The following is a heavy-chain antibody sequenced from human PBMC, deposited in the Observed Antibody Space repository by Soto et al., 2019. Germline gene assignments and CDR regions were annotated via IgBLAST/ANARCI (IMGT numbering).Heavy chain of an antibody. V-gene: IGHV3-23*01. Sequence: GGSLRLSCAASGFTFTNYVMSWVRQAPGKGLEWVSVISGSGSSTYYADSVKGRFTISRDNSKNTLYLQMNSLRAEDTAVYYCAKKSLGTYFDYWGQGTLVTVSS. CDR2: ISGSGSST. J-gene: IGHJ4*02. D-gene: IGHD7-27*01. CDR3: AKKSLGTYFDY. CDR1: GFTFTNYV.